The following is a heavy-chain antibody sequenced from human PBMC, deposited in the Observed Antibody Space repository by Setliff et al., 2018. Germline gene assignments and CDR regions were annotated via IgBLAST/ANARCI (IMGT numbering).Heavy chain of an antibody. V-gene: IGHV4-34*01. CDR3: RQAHCNDTTCEEALDY. D-gene: IGHD1-1*01. CDR2: ISHSGST. CDR1: GFDFSYYY. Sequence: GSLRLSCAASGFDFSYYYMSWARQPPGKGLEWIGEISHSGSTNYKPSLKSRVTMSVDKSKNQFSLNLNSVTAADTAVYYFRQAHCNDTTCEEALDYWSQGTLVTVSS. J-gene: IGHJ4*02.